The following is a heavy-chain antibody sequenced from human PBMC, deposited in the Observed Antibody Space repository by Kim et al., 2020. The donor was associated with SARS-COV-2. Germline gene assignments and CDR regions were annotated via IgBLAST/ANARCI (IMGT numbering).Heavy chain of an antibody. D-gene: IGHD3-10*01. CDR3: ARSGWGLDYYGSGSYYNVLTADDAFDI. CDR2: ISSSSSYI. Sequence: GGSLRLSCAASGFTFSSYSMNWVRQAPGKGLEWVSSISSSSSYIYYADSVKGRFTISRDNAKNSLYLQMNSLRAEDTAVYYCARSGWGLDYYGSGSYYNVLTADDAFDIWGQGTMVTVSS. J-gene: IGHJ3*02. V-gene: IGHV3-21*01. CDR1: GFTFSSYS.